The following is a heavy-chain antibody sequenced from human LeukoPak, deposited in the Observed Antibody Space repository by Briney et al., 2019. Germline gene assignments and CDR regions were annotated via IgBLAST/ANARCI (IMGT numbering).Heavy chain of an antibody. D-gene: IGHD2-2*01. V-gene: IGHV4-34*01. CDR1: GGSFSGYY. CDR3: ARGEGIVVVPAAINRSGYSDY. CDR2: INHSGST. Sequence: SETLSLTCAVYGGSFSGYYWSWIRQPPGKGLEWIGEINHSGSTNYNPSLKSRVTISVDTSKNQFSLKLSSVTAADTAVYYCARGEGIVVVPAAINRSGYSDYWGQGTLVTVSS. J-gene: IGHJ4*02.